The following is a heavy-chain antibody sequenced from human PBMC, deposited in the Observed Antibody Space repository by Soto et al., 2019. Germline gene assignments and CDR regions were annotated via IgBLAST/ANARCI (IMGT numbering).Heavy chain of an antibody. CDR2: VNPDSGNT. CDR1: GYTFSSYD. J-gene: IGHJ5*01. V-gene: IGHV1-8*01. D-gene: IGHD5-18*01. Sequence: GASVKVSCKASGYTFSSYDINWVRQAPGQGLEWMGWVNPDSGNTDYAQKFQGRVTMTRDFFKNTAYMELSSLRSEDTAVYYCASRSWLCGQLWFPFD. CDR3: ASRSWLCGQLWFPFD.